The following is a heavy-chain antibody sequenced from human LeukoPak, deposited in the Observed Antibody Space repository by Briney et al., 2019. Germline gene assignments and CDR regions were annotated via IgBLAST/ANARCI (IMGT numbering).Heavy chain of an antibody. Sequence: ASVKVSCKASGYTFTSYGISWVRQAPGQGLEWMGWISAYNGNTNYAQKLQGRVTMTTDTSTSTAYMELRSLRSDDTAVYYCAREVGMTTVAQYYFDYWGPGTLVTVSS. J-gene: IGHJ4*02. V-gene: IGHV1-18*01. CDR1: GYTFTSYG. D-gene: IGHD4-23*01. CDR2: ISAYNGNT. CDR3: AREVGMTTVAQYYFDY.